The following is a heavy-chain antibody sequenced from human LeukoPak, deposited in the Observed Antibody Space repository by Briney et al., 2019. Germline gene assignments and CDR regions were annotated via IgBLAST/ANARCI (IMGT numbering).Heavy chain of an antibody. CDR2: FHTGGSA. V-gene: IGHV4-61*02. CDR3: AREEYYVDSGYYFRYFDS. J-gene: IGHJ4*02. Sequence: SRTLSLTCSVSGGSISSDNYYWTWIRQPAGKGLEWIGRFHTGGSANYNPSLKSRVTISVDTSKNQFSLRLNSVTAADTAIYYCAREEYYVDSGYYFRYFDSWGQGTLVTVSS. D-gene: IGHD3-22*01. CDR1: GGSISSDNYY.